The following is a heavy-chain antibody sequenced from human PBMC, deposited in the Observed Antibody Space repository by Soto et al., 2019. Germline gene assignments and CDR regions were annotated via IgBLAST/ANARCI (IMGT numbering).Heavy chain of an antibody. CDR3: ARDRIGDGYIDY. Sequence: QVQLQESGPGLVKPSETLSLTCTVSGGSVSSDSYYWSWIRQPPGKGLEWIGYIYYSGSTNYNPSLKSRVTISVDTSKNQFSLKLSSVTAADTAVYYCARDRIGDGYIDYWGQGTLVTVSS. CDR2: IYYSGST. J-gene: IGHJ4*02. V-gene: IGHV4-61*01. CDR1: GGSVSSDSYY.